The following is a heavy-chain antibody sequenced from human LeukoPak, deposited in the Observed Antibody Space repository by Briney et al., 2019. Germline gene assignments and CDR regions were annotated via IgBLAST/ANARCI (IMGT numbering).Heavy chain of an antibody. Sequence: GESLKISCKGSGYTFINYWIGWVRQMPGKGLEWMGMIYPGDSDIRYSPSFQGQVTISADKSISTAYLQWSSLKASDTAMYYCASRYYDSDGPSLAFDIWGQGTMVTVSS. V-gene: IGHV5-51*01. CDR3: ASRYYDSDGPSLAFDI. J-gene: IGHJ3*02. CDR1: GYTFINYW. CDR2: IYPGDSDI. D-gene: IGHD3-22*01.